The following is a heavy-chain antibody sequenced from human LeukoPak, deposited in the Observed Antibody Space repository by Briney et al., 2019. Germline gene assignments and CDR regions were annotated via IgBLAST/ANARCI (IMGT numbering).Heavy chain of an antibody. Sequence: ASVKVSCKASGYTFTNYGISWVRQAPGQRLEWMGWISAYSGDTNYAQNLQGRVTMTTDASTSTAYMELRSLRPDDTAVYYCARDFEAVADEEGYDAFDIWGQGTMVTVSS. V-gene: IGHV1-18*01. D-gene: IGHD6-19*01. J-gene: IGHJ3*02. CDR3: ARDFEAVADEEGYDAFDI. CDR2: ISAYSGDT. CDR1: GYTFTNYG.